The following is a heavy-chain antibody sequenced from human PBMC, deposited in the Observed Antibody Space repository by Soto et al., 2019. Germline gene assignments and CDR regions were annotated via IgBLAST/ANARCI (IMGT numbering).Heavy chain of an antibody. V-gene: IGHV3-74*01. CDR1: GFTFTTYW. Sequence: EVKVVESGGGLVQPGGSLRLSCAASGFTFTTYWMHWVRQVPGKGPVWVSRIKGDGSSLSYADSVKGRFTISRDNVENTVYLQMGSLRADDTAVYYCARGLKNYYGVDVWGQGTTVTVSS. J-gene: IGHJ6*02. CDR3: ARGLKNYYGVDV. CDR2: IKGDGSSL.